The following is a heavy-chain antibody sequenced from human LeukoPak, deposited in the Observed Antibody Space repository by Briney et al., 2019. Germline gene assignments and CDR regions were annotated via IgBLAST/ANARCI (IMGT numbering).Heavy chain of an antibody. V-gene: IGHV1-69*04. CDR2: IIPILGIA. J-gene: IGHJ4*02. Sequence: GASVKVSCKASGGTFSSYAISWVRQAPGQGLEWMGRIIPILGIANYAQKFQGRVTITADKSTSTAYMELSSLRSEDTAVYYCARDKGYYYDSSGSKDSLDYWGQGTLVIVSS. CDR3: ARDKGYYYDSSGSKDSLDY. D-gene: IGHD3-22*01. CDR1: GGTFSSYA.